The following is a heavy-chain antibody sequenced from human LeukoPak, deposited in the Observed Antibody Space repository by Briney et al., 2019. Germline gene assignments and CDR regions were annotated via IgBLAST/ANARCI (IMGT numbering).Heavy chain of an antibody. CDR1: GFTFSSYA. D-gene: IGHD5-24*01. Sequence: GGSLRLSCAASGFTFSSYAMNWVRQAPGKGLEWVSYISSSSSSTIYYADSVKGRFTISRDNARNSLFLQMNSLRDDDTAVYYCARASFQRWLQLGGDWGQGTLVTVSS. J-gene: IGHJ4*02. CDR3: ARASFQRWLQLGGD. CDR2: ISSSSSSTI. V-gene: IGHV3-48*02.